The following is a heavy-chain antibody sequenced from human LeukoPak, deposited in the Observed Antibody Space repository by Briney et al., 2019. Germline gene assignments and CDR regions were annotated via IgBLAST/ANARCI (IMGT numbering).Heavy chain of an antibody. Sequence: SVKVSCKASGCTFSSYAISWVRQAPGQGLEWMGGIISIFGTANYAQKFQGRVTMTADESTSTAYMELSSLRSEGTAVYYCARDIPERGFGELFGTHNWFDPWGQGTLVTVSS. D-gene: IGHD3-10*01. J-gene: IGHJ5*02. V-gene: IGHV1-69*13. CDR1: GCTFSSYA. CDR2: IISIFGTA. CDR3: ARDIPERGFGELFGTHNWFDP.